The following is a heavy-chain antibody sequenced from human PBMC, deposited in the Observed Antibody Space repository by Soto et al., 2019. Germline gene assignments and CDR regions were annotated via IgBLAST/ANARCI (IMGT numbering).Heavy chain of an antibody. J-gene: IGHJ2*01. D-gene: IGHD1-26*01. CDR3: ARGGSGSYFWYFDL. V-gene: IGHV3-48*03. CDR2: ISSSSTL. Sequence: GGSLRLSCADSGFTFSRYEMNWVRQAPGKGLEWVSYISSSSTLYYADSVKGRFTISRDNAKNSLYLQMNSLRAEDTAVYYCARGGSGSYFWYFDLWGRGTMVTDYS. CDR1: GFTFSRYE.